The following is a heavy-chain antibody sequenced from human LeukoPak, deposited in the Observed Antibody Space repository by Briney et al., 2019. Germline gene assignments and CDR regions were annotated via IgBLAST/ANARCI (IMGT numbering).Heavy chain of an antibody. CDR1: GFTFSSYA. Sequence: PGGSLRLSCAASGFTFSSYAMSWVRQAPGKGLVWVSRINSDGINTSYAGSVKGRFTISRDNAKNTLNLQMNSLRAEDTAVYYCARDLGQYYDTSDNWFDPWGQGTLVTVSS. J-gene: IGHJ5*02. CDR2: INSDGINT. V-gene: IGHV3-74*01. D-gene: IGHD3-22*01. CDR3: ARDLGQYYDTSDNWFDP.